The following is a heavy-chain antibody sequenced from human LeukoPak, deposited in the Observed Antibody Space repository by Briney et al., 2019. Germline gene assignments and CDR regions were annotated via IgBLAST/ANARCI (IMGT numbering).Heavy chain of an antibody. CDR2: INPNSGGT. CDR3: ARVVAAAGYQFDY. J-gene: IGHJ4*02. V-gene: IGHV1-2*04. D-gene: IGHD6-13*01. Sequence: ASVKVSCKASGYTFTGYYMHWVRQAPGQGLEWMGWINPNSGGTNYAQKFQGWVTMTRDTSISTAYMELSRLRSDDTAVYYCARVVAAAGYQFDYWGQGTLVTVSS. CDR1: GYTFTGYY.